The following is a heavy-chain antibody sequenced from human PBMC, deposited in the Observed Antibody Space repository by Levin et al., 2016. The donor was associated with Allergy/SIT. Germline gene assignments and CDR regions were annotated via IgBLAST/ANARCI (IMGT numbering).Heavy chain of an antibody. Sequence: WIRQPPGKGLEWIGEINHSGSTNYNPSLKSRVTISVDTSKNQFSLKLSSVTAADTAVYYCAREGRVHDYSNKRPPDYWGQGTLVTVSS. J-gene: IGHJ4*02. CDR3: AREGRVHDYSNKRPPDY. D-gene: IGHD4-11*01. V-gene: IGHV4-34*01. CDR2: INHSGST.